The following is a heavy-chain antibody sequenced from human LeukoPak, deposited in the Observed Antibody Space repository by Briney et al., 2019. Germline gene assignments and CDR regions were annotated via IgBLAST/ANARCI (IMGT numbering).Heavy chain of an antibody. Sequence: PSETLSLTCAVYGGSFSGYYWSWIRQPPGKGLEWIGEINHSGSTNYNPSLKSRVTISVDTSKNQFSLKLSSVTAADTAMYYCARGRDRITMIVVVIPRPYFDYWGQGTLVTVSS. J-gene: IGHJ4*02. V-gene: IGHV4-34*01. CDR2: INHSGST. D-gene: IGHD3-22*01. CDR1: GGSFSGYY. CDR3: ARGRDRITMIVVVIPRPYFDY.